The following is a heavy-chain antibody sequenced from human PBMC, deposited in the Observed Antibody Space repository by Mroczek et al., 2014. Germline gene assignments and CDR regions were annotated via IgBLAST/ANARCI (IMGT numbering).Heavy chain of an antibody. J-gene: IGHJ2*01. CDR3: ARDHVGTAMVTMLGIGGYFDL. CDR1: GGSISSGGYY. V-gene: IGHV4-31*03. D-gene: IGHD5-18*01. Sequence: QVQLQQWGPGLVKPSQTLSLTCTVSGGSISSGGYYWSWIRQHPGKGLEWIGYIYYSGSTYYNPSLKSRVTISVDTSKNQFSLKLSSVTAADTAVYYCARDHVGTAMVTMLGIGGYFDLWGRGTLVTVSS. CDR2: IYYSGST.